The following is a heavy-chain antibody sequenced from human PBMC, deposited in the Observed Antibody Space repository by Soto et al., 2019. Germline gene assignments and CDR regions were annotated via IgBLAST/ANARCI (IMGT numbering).Heavy chain of an antibody. CDR2: IYYSGST. CDR3: ARRWGRTFDY. Sequence: SETLSLTCSVSGGSISSYYWSLIRQPPGKGLEWIGYIYYSGSTNYNPSLKSRVTISVDTSKNQFSLKLSSVTAADTAVYYCARRWGRTFDYWGQGTLVTVSS. V-gene: IGHV4-59*08. J-gene: IGHJ4*02. CDR1: GGSISSYY. D-gene: IGHD7-27*01.